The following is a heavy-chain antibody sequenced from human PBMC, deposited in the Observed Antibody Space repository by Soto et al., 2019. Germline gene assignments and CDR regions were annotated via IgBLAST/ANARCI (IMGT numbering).Heavy chain of an antibody. CDR2: IYYSGST. CDR1: GGSISSSSYY. D-gene: IGHD2-2*01. J-gene: IGHJ4*02. V-gene: IGHV4-39*01. Sequence: QLQLQESGPGLVKPSETLSLTCTVSGGSISSSSYYWGWIRQPPGKGLEWIGSIYYSGSTYYNPSPKSRVTISVDTSKTQFSRKLSSVTAADTAVYYCARRRVVPAAVYSGFKNYFDYWGQGTLVTVSS. CDR3: ARRRVVPAAVYSGFKNYFDY.